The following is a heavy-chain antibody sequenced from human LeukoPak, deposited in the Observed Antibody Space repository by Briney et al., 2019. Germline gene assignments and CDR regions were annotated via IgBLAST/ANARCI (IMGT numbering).Heavy chain of an antibody. CDR2: IYSGGST. Sequence: GGSLRLSCAASGFTVTSNYMNWVRQAPGKGLEWVSVIYSGGSTNYADSVKGRFTISRDNSKNTLYLRMNSLRAEDTAVYYCIYGYTLDFWGQGTLVTVSP. CDR1: GFTVTSNY. J-gene: IGHJ4*02. CDR3: IYGYTLDF. V-gene: IGHV3-53*01. D-gene: IGHD5-18*01.